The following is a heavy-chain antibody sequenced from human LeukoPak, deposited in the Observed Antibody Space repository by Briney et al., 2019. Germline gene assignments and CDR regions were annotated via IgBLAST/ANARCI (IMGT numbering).Heavy chain of an antibody. CDR3: AKDLGISGWSFDY. J-gene: IGHJ4*02. Sequence: GGSLRLSCAASGFTFSTYAMSWVRQAPGKGLEWVSANSGSGGSTYYADSVKGRFTISRDNSKNTLYLQMNSLRAEDTAVYYCAKDLGISGWSFDYWGQGTLVTVSS. D-gene: IGHD3-10*01. CDR1: GFTFSTYA. V-gene: IGHV3-23*01. CDR2: NSGSGGST.